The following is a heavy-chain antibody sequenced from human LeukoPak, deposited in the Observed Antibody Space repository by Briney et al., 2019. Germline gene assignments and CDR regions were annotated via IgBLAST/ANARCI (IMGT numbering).Heavy chain of an antibody. CDR1: GFTFWSYG. D-gene: IGHD2-2*01. J-gene: IGHJ3*02. V-gene: IGHV3-30*03. CDR2: ISYDGRNE. Sequence: PGGSLRLSCAASGFTFWSYGMHWVRQAPGKGLEWVAVISYDGRNEYYADSVKGRLTISRDNSKNTLYLDMNSLRAEDTAVYYCARDSVPAALEVNAFDIWGQGTMVTVSS. CDR3: ARDSVPAALEVNAFDI.